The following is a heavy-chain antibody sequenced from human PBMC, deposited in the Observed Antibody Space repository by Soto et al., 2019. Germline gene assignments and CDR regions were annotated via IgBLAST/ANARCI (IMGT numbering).Heavy chain of an antibody. CDR2: INFKSRQT. CDR3: ARDNPPTVTTPFQH. D-gene: IGHD4-17*01. Sequence: GGSLRLSCAASGFIFTSYSMHWVRQAPGKGLEWVSSINFKSRQTYYADSVKGRFTISRDNSKNTLYLQMNSLRAEDTAVYYCARDNPPTVTTPFQHWGQGTLVTVSS. V-gene: IGHV3-21*01. CDR1: GFIFTSYS. J-gene: IGHJ1*01.